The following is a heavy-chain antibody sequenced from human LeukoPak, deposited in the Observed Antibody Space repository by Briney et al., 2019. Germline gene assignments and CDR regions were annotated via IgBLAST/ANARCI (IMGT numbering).Heavy chain of an antibody. D-gene: IGHD2-15*01. J-gene: IGHJ6*03. CDR3: ARVEGSLYYYYYMDV. CDR2: ISYNGTT. CDR1: GGSISSSTYF. Sequence: SETLSLTCIVSGGSISSSTYFWGWIRQPPGKGLEWIGIISYNGTTYYNPSLKRRVTISVDTSKNQFSLRLNSVTAADTAVYYCARVEGSLYYYYYMDVWGKGTTVTISS. V-gene: IGHV4-39*07.